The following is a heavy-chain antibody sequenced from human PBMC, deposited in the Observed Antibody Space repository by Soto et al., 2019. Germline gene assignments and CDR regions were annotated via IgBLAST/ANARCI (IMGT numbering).Heavy chain of an antibody. Sequence: GGSLRLSCAASGFTFSSYSMNWVRQAPGKGLEWVSYISSSSSTIYYADSVKGRFTISRDNAKNSLYLQMNSLRAEDTAVYYCARASLYKWNEVSWYVPCCQGTLATVSS. CDR2: ISSSSSTI. CDR1: GFTFSSYS. V-gene: IGHV3-48*01. J-gene: IGHJ5*02. D-gene: IGHD1-1*01. CDR3: ARASLYKWNEVSWYVP.